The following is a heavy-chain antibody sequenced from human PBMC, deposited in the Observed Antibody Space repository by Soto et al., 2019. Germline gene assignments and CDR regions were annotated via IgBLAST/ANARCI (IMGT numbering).Heavy chain of an antibody. CDR3: ARDLSIYYYYYMDV. J-gene: IGHJ6*03. CDR2: INWNGGST. Sequence: GGSLRLSCAASGFTFDDYGMSWVRQAPGKGLEWVSGINWNGGSTGYADSVKGRFTISSDNAKNSLYLLMNSLRADDTALYHCARDLSIYYYYYMDVWGKGTTVTVSS. CDR1: GFTFDDYG. D-gene: IGHD3-3*01. V-gene: IGHV3-20*01.